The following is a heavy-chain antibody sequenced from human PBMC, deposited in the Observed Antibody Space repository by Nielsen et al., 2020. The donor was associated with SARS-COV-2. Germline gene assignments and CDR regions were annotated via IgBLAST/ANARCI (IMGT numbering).Heavy chain of an antibody. Sequence: ASVKVSCKASGYTFTSYDINWVRQATGQGLEWMGWMNPNSGNTGYAQKFQGRVIMTRNTSISTAYMELSSLRSEDTAVYYCASYIAARPSYYCYGMDVWGQGTTVTVSS. CDR3: ASYIAARPSYYCYGMDV. CDR1: GYTFTSYD. J-gene: IGHJ6*02. V-gene: IGHV1-8*01. D-gene: IGHD6-6*01. CDR2: MNPNSGNT.